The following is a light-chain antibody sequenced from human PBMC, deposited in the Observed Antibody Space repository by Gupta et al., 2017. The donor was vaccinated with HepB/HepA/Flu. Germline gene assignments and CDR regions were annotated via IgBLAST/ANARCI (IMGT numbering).Light chain of an antibody. CDR3: MPALQTPRT. Sequence: DIVMTQSPLSLPVTPGEPASISCRSSQSLLHSNGYNYLDWYLQKPGQSPQLLIYLGSNRASGVPDRFSGSGSGTDFTLKISRVEAEDVGVYYCMPALQTPRTFGQGTKVEIK. V-gene: IGKV2-28*01. CDR2: LGS. J-gene: IGKJ1*01. CDR1: QSLLHSNGYNY.